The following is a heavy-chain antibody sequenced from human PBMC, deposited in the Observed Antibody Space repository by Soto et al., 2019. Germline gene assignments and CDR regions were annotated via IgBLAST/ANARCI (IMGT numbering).Heavy chain of an antibody. D-gene: IGHD3-3*01. J-gene: IGHJ6*02. V-gene: IGHV4-59*08. CDR3: ARGKRNYDFWSGPPHTYGMDV. Sequence: PSETLSLTCTVSGGSISSYYWSWIRQPPGKGLEWIGYIYYSGSTNYNPSLKSRVTISVDTSKNQFSLKLSSVTAADTAVYYCARGKRNYDFWSGPPHTYGMDVWGQGTTVTVSS. CDR1: GGSISSYY. CDR2: IYYSGST.